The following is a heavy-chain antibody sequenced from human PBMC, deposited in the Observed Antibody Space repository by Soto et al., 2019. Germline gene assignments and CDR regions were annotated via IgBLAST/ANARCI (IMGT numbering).Heavy chain of an antibody. V-gene: IGHV3-33*01. CDR2: ICYDGSNK. J-gene: IGHJ6*02. Sequence: QVQLVESGGGVVQPGRSLRLSCAASGFTFSSYGMHWVRQAPGKGLEWVAVICYDGSNKYYADSVKGRFTISRDNSKNTLYRQMNSLRDEDTAVYYCARDGEVGGYDPGYYYYGMDVWGQGTTVTVSS. CDR3: ARDGEVGGYDPGYYYYGMDV. CDR1: GFTFSSYG. D-gene: IGHD5-12*01.